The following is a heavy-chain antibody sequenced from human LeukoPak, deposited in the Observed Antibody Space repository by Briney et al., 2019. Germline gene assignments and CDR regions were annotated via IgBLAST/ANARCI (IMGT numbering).Heavy chain of an antibody. CDR2: INHSGST. J-gene: IGHJ4*02. CDR1: GGSFSGYY. Sequence: PSETLSLTCAVYGGSFSGYYWSWIRQPPGKGLEWIGEINHSGSTNYNPSLKSRVTISVDTSKNQFSLKLSSVTAADTAVYYCARGIGGDLRWFDYWGQGTLVTVSS. V-gene: IGHV4-34*01. D-gene: IGHD4-17*01. CDR3: ARGIGGDLRWFDY.